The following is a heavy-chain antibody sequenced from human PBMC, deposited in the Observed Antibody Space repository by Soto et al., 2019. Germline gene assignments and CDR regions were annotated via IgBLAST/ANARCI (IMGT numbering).Heavy chain of an antibody. CDR2: IYQSGST. D-gene: IGHD2-21*02. Sequence: WETLSLTCLVSGYYISSDSYWGCIRQTPGKGLEWIGSIYQSGSTYYNPSLKSRATISVDTSKNQLSLKLISVTAADTAVYYCGTVLRVPLYYFDCWGQGTLVTVSS. CDR3: GTVLRVPLYYFDC. CDR1: GYYISSDSY. J-gene: IGHJ4*02. V-gene: IGHV4-38-2*02.